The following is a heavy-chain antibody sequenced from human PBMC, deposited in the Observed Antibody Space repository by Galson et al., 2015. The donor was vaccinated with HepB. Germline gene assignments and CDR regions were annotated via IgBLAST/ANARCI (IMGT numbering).Heavy chain of an antibody. D-gene: IGHD6-19*01. J-gene: IGHJ4*02. CDR3: ARLHPVSSGPDY. V-gene: IGHV4-59*08. CDR1: GASTTDYY. Sequence: TLSLTCTVSGASTTDYYWSWVRQPPGKGLEWIGYVFYSGSTNYNPSLKSRVTISVDTPKNQFSLKLTSVTAADTAVYYCARLHPVSSGPDYWGQGTLVTVSS. CDR2: VFYSGST.